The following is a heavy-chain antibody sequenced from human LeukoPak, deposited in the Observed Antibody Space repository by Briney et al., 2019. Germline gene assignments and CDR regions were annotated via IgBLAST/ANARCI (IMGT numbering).Heavy chain of an antibody. D-gene: IGHD6-13*01. CDR1: GFTLSSYA. Sequence: PGGSLRLSCAASGFTLSSYAMSWVRQAPGKGLEWVSVSVIGGSGGTSGDSTYYADSVKGRFTISRDDSNNTLYLQMNNLRVEDTAVYYCAKHRSGIAASGSNYWGQGTLVSVSS. CDR3: AKHRSGIAASGSNY. CDR2: IGGSGGTSGDST. V-gene: IGHV3-23*01. J-gene: IGHJ4*02.